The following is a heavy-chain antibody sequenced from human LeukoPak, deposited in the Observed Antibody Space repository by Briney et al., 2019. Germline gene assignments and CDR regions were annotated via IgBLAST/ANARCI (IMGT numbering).Heavy chain of an antibody. J-gene: IGHJ6*02. V-gene: IGHV1-69*13. Sequence: SVKVSSTASVGTFTIYAISWVRQAPGQGLEWMGGIIPIFGTANYAQKFQGRVTITADESTSTAYMELSSLRPEDTAVYYCATASYSSSWRHYYYYCMDVWGQGTTVTVSS. CDR1: VGTFTIYA. CDR3: ATASYSSSWRHYYYYCMDV. D-gene: IGHD6-13*01. CDR2: IIPIFGTA.